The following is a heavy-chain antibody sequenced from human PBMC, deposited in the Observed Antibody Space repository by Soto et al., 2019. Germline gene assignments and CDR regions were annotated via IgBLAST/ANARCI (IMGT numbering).Heavy chain of an antibody. CDR1: GFTFNYYW. V-gene: IGHV3-74*01. D-gene: IGHD2-21*02. CDR2: IQSDGSSP. Sequence: EVQLVESGGGLVQPGGSLRLCCVASGFTFNYYWMHWVRQAPGKGLVWVSRIQSDGSSPDYVDSVKGRFTISRDNAKNTLYLQMNNLSAEDTAVYYCARGGDPDYWGQGTLVTVSS. J-gene: IGHJ4*02. CDR3: ARGGDPDY.